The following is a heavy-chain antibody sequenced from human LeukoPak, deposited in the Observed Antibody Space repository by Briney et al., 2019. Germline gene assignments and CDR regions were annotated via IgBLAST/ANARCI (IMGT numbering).Heavy chain of an antibody. CDR3: AKGEESLFDY. V-gene: IGHV3-73*01. CDR2: IRSKANSYAT. D-gene: IGHD3-10*01. CDR1: GFTFSGSA. Sequence: GGSLRLSCAASGFTFSGSAMHWVRQASGKGLEWVGRIRSKANSYATAYAASVKGRFTISRDDSKNTAYLQMNSLKTEDTAVYYCAKGEESLFDYWGQGTLVTVSS. J-gene: IGHJ4*02.